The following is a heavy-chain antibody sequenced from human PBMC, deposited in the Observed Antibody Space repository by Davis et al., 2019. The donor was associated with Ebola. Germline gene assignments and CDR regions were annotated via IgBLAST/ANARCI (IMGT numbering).Heavy chain of an antibody. J-gene: IGHJ6*02. V-gene: IGHV1-69*13. CDR2: IIPLSDTP. CDR1: GDTVSAYA. CDR3: ATYRIHIAVSSKFAMDV. D-gene: IGHD6-19*01. Sequence: SVKVSCKASGDTVSAYALSWVRQAPGQGLEWMGGIIPLSDTPDFAQKFQGRATITADESTSTAYLELSSLTSEDTAVYYCATYRIHIAVSSKFAMDVWGQGTTVTVSS.